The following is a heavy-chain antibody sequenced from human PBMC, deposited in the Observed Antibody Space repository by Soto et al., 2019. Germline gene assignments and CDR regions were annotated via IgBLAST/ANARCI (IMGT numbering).Heavy chain of an antibody. V-gene: IGHV4-30-4*01. D-gene: IGHD6-13*01. CDR2: IYYSGST. J-gene: IGHJ4*02. Sequence: SETLSLTCTVSGGSISSGDYYWSWIRQPPGKGLEWIGYIYYSGSTYYNPSLKSRVTISVDTSKNQFSLKLSSVTAADTAVYYCARHVVRHSSSPYYFDDWGQGTLVPVSS. CDR1: GGSISSGDYY. CDR3: ARHVVRHSSSPYYFDD.